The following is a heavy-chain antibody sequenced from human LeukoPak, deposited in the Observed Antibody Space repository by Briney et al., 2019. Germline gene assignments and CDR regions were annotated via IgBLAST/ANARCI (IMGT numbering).Heavy chain of an antibody. Sequence: SQTLSLTCKVSGGSISSGGYCWSWIRQHPGKGLEWIGYIYNSGNTYYNPSLKSRVTISVDTSKNQFSLKLSSVTAADTAVYYCALGDHIDYWGQGTLVTVSS. V-gene: IGHV4-31*03. CDR3: ALGDHIDY. CDR1: GGSISSGGYC. J-gene: IGHJ4*02. CDR2: IYNSGNT. D-gene: IGHD4-17*01.